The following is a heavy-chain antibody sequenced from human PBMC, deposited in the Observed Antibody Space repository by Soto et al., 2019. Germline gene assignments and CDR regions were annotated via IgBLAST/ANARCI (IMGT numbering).Heavy chain of an antibody. J-gene: IGHJ4*02. Sequence: ASVKVSCKASGGTFSSYTISWVRQAPGQGLEWMGRIIPILGIANYAQKFQGRVTITADKSTSTAYMELSSLRSEDTAVYYCARDSGPVVVPAAMMDYWAQGTLVTVSS. CDR1: GGTFSSYT. V-gene: IGHV1-69*04. CDR2: IIPILGIA. D-gene: IGHD2-2*01. CDR3: ARDSGPVVVPAAMMDY.